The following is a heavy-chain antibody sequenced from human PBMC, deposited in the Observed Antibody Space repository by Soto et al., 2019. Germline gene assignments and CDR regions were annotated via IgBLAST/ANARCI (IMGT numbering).Heavy chain of an antibody. V-gene: IGHV1-18*01. J-gene: IGHJ6*02. CDR3: AREPHTVEDPNDRPWDARTPRPASYHSGLDV. Sequence: QVRLVQSGAEVKKPGASVKVSCKASGYTFSNCHINWVRQAPGQGLEWMGRINAYSGDSDSALTFQGRVTMTTDTSTRTVSMELRGLRYDDTAVYFCAREPHTVEDPNDRPWDARTPRPASYHSGLDVWGQGTAVTVSS. CDR2: INAYSGDS. CDR1: GYTFSNCH. D-gene: IGHD2-15*01.